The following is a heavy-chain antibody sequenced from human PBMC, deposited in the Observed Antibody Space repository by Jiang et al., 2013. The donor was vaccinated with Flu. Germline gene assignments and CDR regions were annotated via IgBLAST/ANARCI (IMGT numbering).Heavy chain of an antibody. D-gene: IGHD3-3*01. V-gene: IGHV1-69*04. CDR1: EATSTVIL. Sequence: AEVRSLGPRXGSPARLLEATSTVILVSWVRQAPGQGLDWVGRIIPALGLTNYAQKFQGRVTITADKSTDTSSLELTSLRSEDTAVYYCVRDGFDFWDGHGTISNWLDPWGQGTLVTVS. CDR2: IIPALGLT. J-gene: IGHJ5*02. CDR3: VRDGFDFWDGHGTISNWLDP.